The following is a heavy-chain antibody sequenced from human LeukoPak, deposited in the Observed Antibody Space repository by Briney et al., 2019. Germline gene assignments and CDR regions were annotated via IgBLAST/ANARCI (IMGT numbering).Heavy chain of an antibody. D-gene: IGHD1-26*01. CDR3: AKDRMGDTYVLDS. V-gene: IGHV3-33*06. Sequence: GGSLRLSCAASGFAFGTYGMHGVRQTPGKGLEWVAVIWYDGTYKYYADSVKGRFTISRYNSTKTLYLQMNRLRAEDTAVVYCAKDRMGDTYVLDSWGQGTLVTVSS. CDR2: IWYDGTYK. J-gene: IGHJ4*02. CDR1: GFAFGTYG.